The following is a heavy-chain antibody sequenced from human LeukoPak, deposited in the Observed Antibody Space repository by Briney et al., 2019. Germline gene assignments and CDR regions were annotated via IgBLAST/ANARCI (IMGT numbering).Heavy chain of an antibody. D-gene: IGHD3-22*01. Sequence: GGSLRLSCAASGFTFDDYGMSWVRQAPGKGLGWVSGINWNGGSVGYADSVKGRFTISRDNAKNSLYLQMSSLRAEDTALYYCARGSGYYYDSSGYYEDYWGQGTLVTVSS. CDR1: GFTFDDYG. J-gene: IGHJ4*02. V-gene: IGHV3-20*04. CDR2: INWNGGSV. CDR3: ARGSGYYYDSSGYYEDY.